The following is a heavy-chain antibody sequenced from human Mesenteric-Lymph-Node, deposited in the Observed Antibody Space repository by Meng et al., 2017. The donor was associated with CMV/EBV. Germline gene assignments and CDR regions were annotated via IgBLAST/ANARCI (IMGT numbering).Heavy chain of an antibody. J-gene: IGHJ6*02. Sequence: GSLRLSCSVSGGSISSSSSNYYWGWIRQPPGKGLEWIGSIYYTGSTFYNPSLTSRVTMSLDTSKNQFSLRLSSVTAADTAVYYCARSSYYGMDVWGQGTTVTVSS. V-gene: IGHV4-39*07. CDR3: ARSSYYGMDV. CDR2: IYYTGST. CDR1: GGSISSSSSNYY.